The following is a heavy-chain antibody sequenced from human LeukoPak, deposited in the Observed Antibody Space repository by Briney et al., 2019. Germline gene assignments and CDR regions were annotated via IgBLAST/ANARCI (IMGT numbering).Heavy chain of an antibody. Sequence: GGSLRLSCAASGFTFSTYTINWVRQAPGRGLEWVAGISASGASPYYADSVKGRFTISRDNSMNTLYVQMTSLGAEDTALYYCVRDICGGSCYPYLDQYRYYMDVWGKGTTVTVSS. J-gene: IGHJ6*03. CDR2: ISASGASP. D-gene: IGHD2-15*01. CDR3: VRDICGGSCYPYLDQYRYYMDV. CDR1: GFTFSTYT. V-gene: IGHV3-23*01.